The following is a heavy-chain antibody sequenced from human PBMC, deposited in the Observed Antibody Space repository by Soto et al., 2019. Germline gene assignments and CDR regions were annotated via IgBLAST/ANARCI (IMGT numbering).Heavy chain of an antibody. J-gene: IGHJ4*02. CDR3: ARDRASSFIGATATLFDY. CDR2: ISYDGTNK. Sequence: PGGSLRLSCAASGFTFSSYAMHWVRQAPGKGLEWVALISYDGTNKYFGDSVKGRFTISRDNSKNTLYLQMNSLRAEDTAVYYCARDRASSFIGATATLFDYWGQGTRVTVSS. CDR1: GFTFSSYA. D-gene: IGHD2-15*01. V-gene: IGHV3-30-3*01.